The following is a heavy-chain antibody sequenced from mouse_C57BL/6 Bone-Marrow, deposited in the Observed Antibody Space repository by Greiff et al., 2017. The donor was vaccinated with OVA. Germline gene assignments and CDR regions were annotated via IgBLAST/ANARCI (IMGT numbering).Heavy chain of an antibody. CDR2: IDPSDSYT. J-gene: IGHJ1*03. CDR1: GYTFTSYW. D-gene: IGHD2-5*01. V-gene: IGHV1-69*01. CDR3: ARPYYSNPWGYWYFDV. Sequence: QVQLQQSGAELVMPGASVKLSCKASGYTFTSYWMHWVKQRPGQGLEWIGEIDPSDSYTNYNQKFKGKSTLTVDKSSSTAYMQLSSLTSEDSAVYYCARPYYSNPWGYWYFDVWGTGTTVTVSS.